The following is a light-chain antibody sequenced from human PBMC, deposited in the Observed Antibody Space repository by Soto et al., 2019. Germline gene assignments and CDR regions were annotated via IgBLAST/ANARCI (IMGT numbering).Light chain of an antibody. V-gene: IGKV3-15*01. Sequence: EIVMTQSPATLSVSPGERATLSCRASQSISSNLAWYQQKPGQAPRLLMSGASTRATGIPARFSGSGSGTEFTLTISSLQSEDLAVYYCQQYNNGPPITFGQGTRLEIK. CDR3: QQYNNGPPIT. J-gene: IGKJ5*01. CDR2: GAS. CDR1: QSISSN.